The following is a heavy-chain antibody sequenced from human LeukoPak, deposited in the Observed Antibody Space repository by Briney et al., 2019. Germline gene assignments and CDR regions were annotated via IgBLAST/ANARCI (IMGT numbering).Heavy chain of an antibody. D-gene: IGHD6-19*01. CDR3: ARAGLSGLVPGFDY. J-gene: IGHJ4*02. CDR1: GFTFSSYA. CDR2: ISYDGSNK. V-gene: IGHV3-30*04. Sequence: GRSLRLSCAASGFTFSSYAMHWVRQAPGKGLEWVAVISYDGSNKYYADSVKGRFTISRDNSKNTLYLQMNSLRAEDTAVYYCARAGLSGLVPGFDYWGQGTLVTVSS.